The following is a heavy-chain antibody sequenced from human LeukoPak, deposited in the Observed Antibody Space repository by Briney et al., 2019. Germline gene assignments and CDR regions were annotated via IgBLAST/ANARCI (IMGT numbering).Heavy chain of an antibody. CDR3: ASTGYCTGGSCYSNYFDH. CDR2: IYFSGST. Sequence: SETLSLTCTVSGVSITSFYWSWIRQPPGQGLEWIGYIYFSGSTNYNPSLKSRVTVSLDTTKNQVSLKLSSVSAADTAVYYCASTGYCTGGSCYSNYFDHWGQGTLVTVSS. J-gene: IGHJ4*02. D-gene: IGHD2-15*01. V-gene: IGHV4-59*08. CDR1: GVSITSFY.